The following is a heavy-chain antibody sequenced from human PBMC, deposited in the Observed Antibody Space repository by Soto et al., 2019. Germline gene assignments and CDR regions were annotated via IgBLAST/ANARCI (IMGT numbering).Heavy chain of an antibody. Sequence: QLQLQESGPGLVKPSETLSLTCTVSGGSISSYYWGWIRRPPGKGLEWIGSIYYSGSTYYNPSLKSRVTISLPTSITPSSLQLSSVTASDTALYYCATRCAYSFAYWGQGTLVTFSS. D-gene: IGHD2-2*01. CDR1: GGSISSYY. V-gene: IGHV4-39*02. CDR3: ATRCAYSFAY. J-gene: IGHJ4*02. CDR2: IYYSGST.